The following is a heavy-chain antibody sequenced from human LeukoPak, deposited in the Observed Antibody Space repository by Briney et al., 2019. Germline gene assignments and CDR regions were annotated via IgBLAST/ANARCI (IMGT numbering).Heavy chain of an antibody. Sequence: ASVKVSCKASGYTFTSYGISWVRQAPGQGLEWMGIINPSGGSTSYAQKFQGRVTMTRDTSTSTVYMELSSLRSEDTAVYYCARGLILGIGIAAAGVGDYWGQGTLVTVSS. D-gene: IGHD6-13*01. CDR1: GYTFTSYG. J-gene: IGHJ4*02. CDR3: ARGLILGIGIAAAGVGDY. CDR2: INPSGGST. V-gene: IGHV1-46*01.